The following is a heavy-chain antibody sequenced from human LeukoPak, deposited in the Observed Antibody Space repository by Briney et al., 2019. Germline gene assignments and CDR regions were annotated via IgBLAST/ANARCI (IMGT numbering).Heavy chain of an antibody. V-gene: IGHV3-21*01. CDR2: ISSSSSYI. CDR1: GFTFSSYS. Sequence: GGSLRLSCAASGFTFSSYSMNWVRQAPGKGLEWVSSISSSSSYIYYADSVKGRFTISRDNAKNSLYLQMYSLRAEDTAVCYCAGYGGNEPLDAFDIWGQGTMVTVSS. D-gene: IGHD4-23*01. J-gene: IGHJ3*02. CDR3: AGYGGNEPLDAFDI.